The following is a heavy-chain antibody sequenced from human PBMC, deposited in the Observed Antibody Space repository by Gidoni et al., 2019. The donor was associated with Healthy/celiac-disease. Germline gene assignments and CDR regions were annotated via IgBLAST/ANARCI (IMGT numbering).Heavy chain of an antibody. J-gene: IGHJ4*02. CDR2: ISYDGSNK. V-gene: IGHV3-30-3*01. Sequence: QVQLVESGGGVVQPGRSLRLSCAASGFTFSSYAMHWVRQAPGKGLEWVAVISYDGSNKYYADSVKGRFTISRDNSKNTLYLQMNSLRAEDTAVYYCASLIVVVPAAIFGGRKKFDYWGQGTLVTVSS. CDR1: GFTFSSYA. D-gene: IGHD2-2*01. CDR3: ASLIVVVPAAIFGGRKKFDY.